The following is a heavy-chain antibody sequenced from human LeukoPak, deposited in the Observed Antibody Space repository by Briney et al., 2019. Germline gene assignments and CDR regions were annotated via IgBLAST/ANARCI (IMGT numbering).Heavy chain of an antibody. J-gene: IGHJ2*01. CDR2: TYYRSKWYS. CDR1: TASVSTNSAA. CDR3: ARVTFSTPCSHWCFDF. D-gene: IGHD2/OR15-2a*01. Sequence: SQTLSLTCAHSTASVSTNSAAFNSIRQSPSRGLEWLGRTYYRSKWYSDYAVSVKRRITINPDTSKNQFSLQLNSVTPEDTAVYYCARVTFSTPCSHWCFDFWARGTLVTVSS. V-gene: IGHV6-1*01.